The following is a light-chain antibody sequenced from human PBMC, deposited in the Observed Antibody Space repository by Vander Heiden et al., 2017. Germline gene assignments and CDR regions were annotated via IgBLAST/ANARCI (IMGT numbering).Light chain of an antibody. J-gene: IGKJ2*01. CDR3: QQYKSYAYA. V-gene: IGKV1-5*03. CDR2: KAS. CDR1: ESMSSW. Sequence: DIKMTQPPSTRSASVGDRDTITCRASESMSSWLAWYQQNPGKAPKLLIYKASSVESGVPSRFSGSGSGTECTVTISSLQPDDFATYYGQQYKSYAYAFGQGTKVEIK.